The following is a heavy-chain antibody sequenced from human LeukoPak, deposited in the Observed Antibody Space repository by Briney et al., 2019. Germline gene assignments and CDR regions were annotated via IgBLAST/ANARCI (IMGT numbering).Heavy chain of an antibody. CDR1: GGSISSYY. V-gene: IGHV4-59*08. D-gene: IGHD3-22*01. J-gene: IGHJ4*02. CDR3: ARVHSFDSSGYYYYFDY. Sequence: PSETLSLTCTVSGGSISSYYWSWIRQPPGKGLEWIGYIYYSGSTNYNPSLKSRVAISVDTSKNQFSLKLSSVTAADTAVYYCARVHSFDSSGYYYYFDYWGQGTLVTVSS. CDR2: IYYSGST.